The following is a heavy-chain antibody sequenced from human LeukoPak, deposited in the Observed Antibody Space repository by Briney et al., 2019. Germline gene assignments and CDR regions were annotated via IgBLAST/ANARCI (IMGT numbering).Heavy chain of an antibody. Sequence: PSETLSLTCTVSGAXISSYYWTWIRQPPGMGLEWIGYISYSGSTNYNPSLKSRVTILVDTSKNQFSLKLSSVTAAETAVYYCARARARYGAPDYWGQGTLVTVSS. CDR3: ARARARYGAPDY. CDR2: ISYSGST. V-gene: IGHV4-59*12. J-gene: IGHJ4*02. D-gene: IGHD4-17*01. CDR1: GAXISSYY.